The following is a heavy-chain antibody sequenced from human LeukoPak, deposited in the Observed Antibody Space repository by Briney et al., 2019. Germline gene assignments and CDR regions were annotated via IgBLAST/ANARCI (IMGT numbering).Heavy chain of an antibody. J-gene: IGHJ3*02. CDR1: GFTFSSYS. CDR3: ARRRGYGSRDAFDI. V-gene: IGHV3-21*01. Sequence: GGSLRLSCAASGFTFSSYSMNWVRQAPGKGLEWVSSISSSSSYIYYADSVKGRYTISRDNAKNSLYLQMNSLRAEDTAVYYCARRRGYGSRDAFDIWGQGTMVTVSS. CDR2: ISSSSSYI. D-gene: IGHD5-18*01.